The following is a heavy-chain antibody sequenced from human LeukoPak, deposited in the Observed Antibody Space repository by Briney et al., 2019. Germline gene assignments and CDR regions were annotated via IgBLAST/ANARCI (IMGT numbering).Heavy chain of an antibody. CDR2: ISGSGGST. V-gene: IGHV3-23*01. Sequence: GSLRLSCAASGFTFSSYAMSWVRQAPGKGLEWVSAISGSGGSTYYADSVKGRFTISRDNSKNTLYLQMNSLRAEDTAVYCCAKDGWITMIVVAPNSYFDYWGQGTLVTVSS. J-gene: IGHJ4*02. CDR1: GFTFSSYA. D-gene: IGHD3-22*01. CDR3: AKDGWITMIVVAPNSYFDY.